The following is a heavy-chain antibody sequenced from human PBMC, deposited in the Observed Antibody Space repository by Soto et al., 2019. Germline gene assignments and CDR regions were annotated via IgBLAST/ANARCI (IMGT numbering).Heavy chain of an antibody. J-gene: IGHJ2*01. CDR1: GFTFTSYA. CDR3: ARDGTVTYYLYFDL. Sequence: GGSLRLSCAASGFTFTSYAMHWVRQAPGKGLEWLSYISSSSRTIYYADSVKGRFTISRDNAKNLLYLQMNSLRDDDTAVYYCARDGTVTYYLYFDLWGRGTLVTVSS. V-gene: IGHV3-48*02. D-gene: IGHD4-17*01. CDR2: ISSSSRTI.